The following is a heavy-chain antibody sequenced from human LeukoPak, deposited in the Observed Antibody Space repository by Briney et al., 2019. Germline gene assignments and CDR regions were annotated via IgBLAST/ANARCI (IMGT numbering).Heavy chain of an antibody. CDR2: ISYDGSNK. CDR3: AKDWGESYGYLYYFDY. D-gene: IGHD5-18*01. CDR1: GFTFSSYA. Sequence: GGSLRLSCAASGFTFSSYAMHWVRQAPGKGLEWVAVISYDGSNKYYADSVKGRFTISRDNSKNTLYLQMNSLRAEDTAVYYCAKDWGESYGYLYYFDYWGQGTLVTVSS. J-gene: IGHJ4*02. V-gene: IGHV3-30-3*02.